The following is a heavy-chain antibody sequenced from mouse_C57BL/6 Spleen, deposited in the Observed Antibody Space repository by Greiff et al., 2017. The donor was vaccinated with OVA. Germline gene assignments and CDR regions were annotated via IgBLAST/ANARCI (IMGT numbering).Heavy chain of an antibody. CDR3: ARGGDHWYFDV. Sequence: QVQLKQSGAELARPGASVKLSCKASGYTFTSYGISWVKQRTGQGLEWIGEIYPRSGNTYYNEKFKGKATLTADKSSSTAYMELRSLTSEDSAVYFCARGGDHWYFDVWGTGTTVTVSS. CDR2: IYPRSGNT. CDR1: GYTFTSYG. V-gene: IGHV1-81*01. J-gene: IGHJ1*03. D-gene: IGHD3-3*01.